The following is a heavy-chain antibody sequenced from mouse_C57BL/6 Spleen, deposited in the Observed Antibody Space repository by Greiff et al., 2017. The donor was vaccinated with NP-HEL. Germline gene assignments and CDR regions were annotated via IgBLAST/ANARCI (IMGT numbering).Heavy chain of an antibody. CDR1: GFNFKNTY. Sequence: EVQLQQSVAELVRPGASVKLSCTASGFNFKNTYMHWVKQRPEQGLEWIGRIDPANGNTKYDPKFQGKATITADTSSNTADLQLSSLTSEDTAIYYCARGGTTIVTRRYYAMDYWGQGTSVTVSS. D-gene: IGHD2-5*01. V-gene: IGHV14-3*01. J-gene: IGHJ4*01. CDR2: IDPANGNT. CDR3: ARGGTTIVTRRYYAMDY.